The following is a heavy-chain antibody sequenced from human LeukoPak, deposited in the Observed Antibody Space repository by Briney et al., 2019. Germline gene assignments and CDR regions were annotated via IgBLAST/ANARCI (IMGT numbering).Heavy chain of an antibody. D-gene: IGHD3-9*01. CDR1: IGSLNSYF. V-gene: IGHV4-4*07. J-gene: IGHJ4*02. CDR3: ARGKEMTRTSGYYSFDF. Sequence: SETLSLTCTVSIGSLNSYFWTWVRQPAGKGLEWIGRVSDTGRAYYNPSLESRVTISLDTPKNQFSLKVTSVTAADTAVYYCARGKEMTRTSGYYSFDFWGQGTLVSVSS. CDR2: VSDTGRA.